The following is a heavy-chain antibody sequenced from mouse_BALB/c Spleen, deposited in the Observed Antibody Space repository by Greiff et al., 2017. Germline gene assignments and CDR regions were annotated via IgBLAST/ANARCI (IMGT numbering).Heavy chain of an antibody. Sequence: EVKLVESGPGLVKPSQSLSLTCSVTGYSITSGYYWNWIRQFPGNKLEWMGYISYDGSNNYNPSLKNRISITRDTSKNQFFLKLNSVTTEDTATYYCASLWLRRGNYAMDYWGQGTSVTVSS. CDR3: ASLWLRRGNYAMDY. CDR2: ISYDGSN. CDR1: GYSITSGYY. D-gene: IGHD2-2*01. V-gene: IGHV3-6*02. J-gene: IGHJ4*01.